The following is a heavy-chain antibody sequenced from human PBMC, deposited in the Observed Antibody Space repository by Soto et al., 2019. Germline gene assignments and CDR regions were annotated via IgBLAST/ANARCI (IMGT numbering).Heavy chain of an antibody. CDR2: IKQDGSEK. Sequence: GGSLRLSCAASGFTFSSYWMSWVRQAPGKGLEWVANIKQDGSEKYYVDSVKGRFTISRDNAKNSLYLQMNSLRAEDTAVYYCARHNWNGVGYYYYYYGMDVWGQGTTVTVSS. CDR3: ARHNWNGVGYYYYYYGMDV. D-gene: IGHD1-20*01. V-gene: IGHV3-7*01. CDR1: GFTFSSYW. J-gene: IGHJ6*02.